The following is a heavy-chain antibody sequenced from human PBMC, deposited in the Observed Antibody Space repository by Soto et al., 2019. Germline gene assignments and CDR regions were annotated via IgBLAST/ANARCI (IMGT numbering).Heavy chain of an antibody. CDR1: GSSISSGGYY. V-gene: IGHV4-31*03. Sequence: SETLSLTCTVSGSSISSGGYYWSWIRQHPGKGLEWIGYIYYSGSTYYNPSLKSRVTISVDTSKNQFSLKLSSVTAADTAVYYCAGGGTDDSSGYWDDYWGQGTLVTVSS. J-gene: IGHJ4*02. CDR3: AGGGTDDSSGYWDDY. D-gene: IGHD3-22*01. CDR2: IYYSGST.